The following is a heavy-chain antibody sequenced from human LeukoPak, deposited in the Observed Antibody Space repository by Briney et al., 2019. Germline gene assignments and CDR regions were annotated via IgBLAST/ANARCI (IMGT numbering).Heavy chain of an antibody. J-gene: IGHJ4*02. V-gene: IGHV4-39*01. D-gene: IGHD3-10*01. CDR3: ARSGVTLGRGNFDN. CDR2: IYHSGDT. CDR1: GGSVTTSYY. Sequence: SETPSLTCTVSGGSVTTSYYWGWIRQPPGKRLEWIGSIYHSGDTYYNPSLNSRATISVDTSKNQFSLKLSSVTTADTAVYYCARSGVTLGRGNFDNWGQGTLGTVSP.